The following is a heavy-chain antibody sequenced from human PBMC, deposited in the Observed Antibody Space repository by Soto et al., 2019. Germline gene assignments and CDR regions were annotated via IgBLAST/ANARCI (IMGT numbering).Heavy chain of an antibody. CDR2: INAGNGNT. CDR3: ARSRGYCSGGSCRGGDYYGMDV. J-gene: IGHJ6*02. Sequence: GASVKVSCKASGYTFTSYAMHWVRQAPGQRLEWMGWINAGNGNTKYSQKFQGRVTITRDTSASTAYMELSSLRSEDTAVYYCARSRGYCSGGSCRGGDYYGMDVWGQGTTVTVSS. CDR1: GYTFTSYA. V-gene: IGHV1-3*01. D-gene: IGHD2-15*01.